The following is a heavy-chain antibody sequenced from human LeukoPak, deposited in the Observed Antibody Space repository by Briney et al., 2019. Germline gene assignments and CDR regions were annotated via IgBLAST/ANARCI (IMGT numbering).Heavy chain of an antibody. V-gene: IGHV3-30*02. CDR2: IRYDGSNK. CDR1: RFTFSSYG. D-gene: IGHD5-24*01. J-gene: IGHJ4*02. Sequence: GGSLRLSCAASRFTFSSYGMHWVRQAPGKGLESVAFIRYDGSNKYYADSVKGRYTISRDNSKNTLYLQMNSLRAEDTAVYYCAKDVEMATISYFDYWGQGTLVTVSS. CDR3: AKDVEMATISYFDY.